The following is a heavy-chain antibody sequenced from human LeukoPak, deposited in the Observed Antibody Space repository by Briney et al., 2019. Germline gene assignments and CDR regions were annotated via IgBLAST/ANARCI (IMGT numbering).Heavy chain of an antibody. CDR3: GRGVQSFDP. Sequence: ASVKVSCKASGYNFRAYYIHWVRQAPRQGLEWLGYIRPMTGDTNYAQKFQDRVTFSMDTSTATAYMELRSLRSDDTAFYYCGRGVQSFDPWGQGTLVTVSS. CDR1: GYNFRAYY. CDR2: IRPMTGDT. J-gene: IGHJ5*02. V-gene: IGHV1-2*02.